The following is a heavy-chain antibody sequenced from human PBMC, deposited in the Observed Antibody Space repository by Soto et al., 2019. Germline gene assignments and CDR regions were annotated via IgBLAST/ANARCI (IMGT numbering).Heavy chain of an antibody. D-gene: IGHD5-12*01. CDR1: GGTFSSYT. CDR3: ARGNHRWLQLWYFDR. V-gene: IGHV1-69*12. Sequence: QVQLVQSGAEVKKPGSSVTVSCKASGGTFSSYTISWVRQAPGQGLEWMGGVIPIFDTANYAQKFQGRVTITADESTCTAYMELSSLRSEDTAVYYCARGNHRWLQLWYFDRWGRGTLVTVSS. CDR2: VIPIFDTA. J-gene: IGHJ2*01.